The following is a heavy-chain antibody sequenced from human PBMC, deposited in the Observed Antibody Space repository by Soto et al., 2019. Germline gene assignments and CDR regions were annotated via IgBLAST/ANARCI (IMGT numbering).Heavy chain of an antibody. CDR2: ISWNSGSI. D-gene: IGHD3-10*01. J-gene: IGHJ6*02. Sequence: GGSLRLSCAASGFTFDDYAMHWVRQAPGKGLEWVSGISWNSGSIGYADSVKVRFTISRDNAKNSLYLQMNSLRAEDTALYYCAKGMVRGVITDMPYYYYGMDVWGQGTTVTVSS. CDR3: AKGMVRGVITDMPYYYYGMDV. CDR1: GFTFDDYA. V-gene: IGHV3-9*01.